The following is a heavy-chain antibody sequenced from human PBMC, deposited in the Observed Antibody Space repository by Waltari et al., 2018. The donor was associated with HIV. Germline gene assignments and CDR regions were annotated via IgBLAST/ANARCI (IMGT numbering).Heavy chain of an antibody. D-gene: IGHD3-10*01. CDR2: ISGRGGST. CDR1: GFTFSSYA. Sequence: EVQLLESGGGLVQPGGSLRLSCAASGFTFSSYAMSWVRQAPGKGLEWVSAISGRGGSTDYPDSVKGRFTISRDNSKKPLYLQMNRRRAEETAVYYCAKDGPRRGKAFSWGQGTLVTGSS. V-gene: IGHV3-23*01. CDR3: AKDGPRRGKAFS. J-gene: IGHJ5*02.